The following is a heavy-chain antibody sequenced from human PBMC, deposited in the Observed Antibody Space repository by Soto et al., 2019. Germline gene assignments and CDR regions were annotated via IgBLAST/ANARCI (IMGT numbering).Heavy chain of an antibody. CDR1: GGSISSGDYY. CDR3: ARSVGFWSGTNFDY. Sequence: PSETLSLTCTVSGGSISSGDYYWSWIRQPPGKGLEWIGYIYYSGSTYYNPSLKSRVTISVDTSKNQFSLKLSSVTAADTAVYYCARSVGFWSGTNFDYWGQGTLVTVSS. J-gene: IGHJ4*02. V-gene: IGHV4-30-4*01. CDR2: IYYSGST. D-gene: IGHD3-3*01.